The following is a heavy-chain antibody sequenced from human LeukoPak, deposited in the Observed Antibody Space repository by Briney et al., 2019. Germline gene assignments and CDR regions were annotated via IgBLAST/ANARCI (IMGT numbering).Heavy chain of an antibody. CDR3: AKTLYDYVWGSYRYRGYYFDY. CDR1: GFTVSSNY. D-gene: IGHD3-16*02. Sequence: PGGSLRLSCAASGFTVSSNYMSWVRQAPGKGLEWVSVIYSGGSTYYADSVKGRFTISRDNSKNTLYLQMNSLRAEDTAVYYCAKTLYDYVWGSYRYRGYYFDYWGQGTLVTVSS. CDR2: IYSGGST. V-gene: IGHV3-53*01. J-gene: IGHJ4*02.